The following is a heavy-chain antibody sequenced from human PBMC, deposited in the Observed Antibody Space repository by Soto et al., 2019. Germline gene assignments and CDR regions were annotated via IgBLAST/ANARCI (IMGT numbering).Heavy chain of an antibody. J-gene: IGHJ4*02. D-gene: IGHD6-13*01. CDR3: AKLAVAAGGFFDY. V-gene: IGHV3-23*01. Sequence: GGSLRLSCTASGFTFTNYAMTWVRQAPGKGLKWVSAISGSGGNTYYADSVKGRFTISRDNSKNTLYLLINGLRADDMAVYYCAKLAVAAGGFFDYWGRGTLVTVSS. CDR1: GFTFTNYA. CDR2: ISGSGGNT.